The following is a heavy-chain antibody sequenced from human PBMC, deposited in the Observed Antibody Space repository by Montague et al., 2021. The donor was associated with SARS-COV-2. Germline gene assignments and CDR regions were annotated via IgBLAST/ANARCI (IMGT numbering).Heavy chain of an antibody. CDR3: ARVFPRWLQFDPYFDY. CDR1: GGSISSYY. D-gene: IGHD5-24*01. Sequence: SETLSLTCTVSGGSISSYYWSWIRQPPGKGLEWIGYIYYSGSTNYNPSLKNRVTISVDTSKNQFSLKLNSVTAADTAVYYCARVFPRWLQFDPYFDYWGQGTLVTVSS. V-gene: IGHV4-59*01. J-gene: IGHJ4*02. CDR2: IYYSGST.